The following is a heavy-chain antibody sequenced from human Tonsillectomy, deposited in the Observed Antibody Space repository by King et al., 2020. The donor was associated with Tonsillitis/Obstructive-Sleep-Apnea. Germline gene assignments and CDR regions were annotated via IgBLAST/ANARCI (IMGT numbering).Heavy chain of an antibody. D-gene: IGHD2-2*01. J-gene: IGHJ4*02. CDR1: GHTFTNYY. CDR2: INPSGGSA. Sequence: QLVQSGAKVKQPGASVKVSCKASGHTFTNYYIHWVRQAPGQGLQWMGAINPSGGSAAYAQKFQVRITMTSDTSTSTGYMELSRLRSDDTAVYYCARGGGVVVPADFDCWGQGTLVTVSS. V-gene: IGHV1-46*01. CDR3: ARGGGVVVPADFDC.